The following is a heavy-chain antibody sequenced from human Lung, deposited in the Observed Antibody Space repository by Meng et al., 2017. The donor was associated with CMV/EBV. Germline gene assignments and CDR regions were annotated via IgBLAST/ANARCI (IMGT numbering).Heavy chain of an antibody. CDR3: ARGGPPPATTGAVISPYFFNYYALDV. CDR1: GYTFTTHP. CDR2: ISAYNGYT. D-gene: IGHD3-16*02. J-gene: IGHJ6*02. Sequence: ASVXVSXKPSGYTFTTHPISWVRQAPGQGLEWMGWISAYNGYTDYTQKFQGRVTMTTDSSTTTAYIELRRLRSDDTAVYYCARGGPPPATTGAVISPYFFNYYALDVWXQCTXVTVSS. V-gene: IGHV1-18*04.